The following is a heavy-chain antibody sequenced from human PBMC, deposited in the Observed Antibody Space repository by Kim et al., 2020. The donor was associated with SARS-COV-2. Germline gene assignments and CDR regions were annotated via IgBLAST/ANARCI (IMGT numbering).Heavy chain of an antibody. D-gene: IGHD3-10*01. Sequence: SVKGRFTISRDSSKNTVDLQMNSLTSEDTAFYYCAKAGIGYFFGSGNFWDSWGQGTRVTVSS. J-gene: IGHJ4*02. CDR3: AKAGIGYFFGSGNFWDS. V-gene: IGHV3-30*02.